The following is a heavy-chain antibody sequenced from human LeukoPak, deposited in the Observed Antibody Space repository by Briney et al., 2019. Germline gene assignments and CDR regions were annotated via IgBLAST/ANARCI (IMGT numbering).Heavy chain of an antibody. J-gene: IGHJ4*02. CDR1: GGSISSSSYY. CDR2: IYYSGST. Sequence: SETLSLTCTVSGGSISSSSYYWGWIRQPPGKGLEWIGSIYYSGSTYYNPSLKSRVTISVDTSKNQFSLKLSSVTAADTAVYYCARENYDILTGFYYFDYWGQGTLVTVSS. D-gene: IGHD3-9*01. V-gene: IGHV4-39*07. CDR3: ARENYDILTGFYYFDY.